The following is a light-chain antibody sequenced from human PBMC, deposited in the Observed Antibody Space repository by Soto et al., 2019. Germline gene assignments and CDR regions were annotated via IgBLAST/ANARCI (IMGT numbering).Light chain of an antibody. Sequence: QSALTQPRSVSGSPGQSVTISCTGTSSNVGGYNYVSWYRQHPGKAPKLMIYDVTERPSGVPDRFSGSKSGNTASLTISGLQAEDEADYYCCSYAGGYTYVLGTGTKLTVL. J-gene: IGLJ1*01. CDR1: SSNVGGYNY. CDR3: CSYAGGYTYV. V-gene: IGLV2-11*01. CDR2: DVT.